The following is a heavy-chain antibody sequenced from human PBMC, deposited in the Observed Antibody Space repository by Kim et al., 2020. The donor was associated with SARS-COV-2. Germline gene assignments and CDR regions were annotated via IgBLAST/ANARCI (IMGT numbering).Heavy chain of an antibody. CDR1: GFTFDDYA. D-gene: IGHD3-10*01. V-gene: IGHV3-9*01. CDR3: ASSPYGSGTYYHDAFDI. CDR2: IDWNSDTI. Sequence: GGSLRLSCAASGFTFDDYAMHWVRQAPGKGLEWVSGIDWNSDTIGYADSVKGRFTISRDSAKNSLYLQMNSLRAEDTALYYCASSPYGSGTYYHDAFDIWGQGTMVTVSS. J-gene: IGHJ3*02.